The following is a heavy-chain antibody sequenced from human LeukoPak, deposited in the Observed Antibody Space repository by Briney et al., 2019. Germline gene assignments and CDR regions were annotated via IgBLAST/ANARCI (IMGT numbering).Heavy chain of an antibody. CDR2: INHSGST. V-gene: IGHV4-34*01. CDR1: GFTFSSYA. D-gene: IGHD3-10*01. Sequence: PGGSLRLSCAASGFTFSSYAMSWIRQPPGKGLEWIGEINHSGSTNYNPSLKSRVTISVDTSKNQFSLKLSSVTAADTAVYYCARGSAMVRGVDYWGQGTLVTVSS. CDR3: ARGSAMVRGVDY. J-gene: IGHJ4*02.